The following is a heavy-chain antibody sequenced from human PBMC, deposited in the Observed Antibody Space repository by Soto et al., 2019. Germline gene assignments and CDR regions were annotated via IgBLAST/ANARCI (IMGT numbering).Heavy chain of an antibody. CDR3: ARSGDYPDY. J-gene: IGHJ4*02. V-gene: IGHV3-74*01. CDR2: INNDGTTT. Sequence: EVQLVESGGALVQSGGSLRLSCAASGFTFSNYWMHWVRQAPEKGLVWVSHINNDGTTTIYADSVKGRFTISRDNAKNTLYLQMNSLRAEDTAVYYCARSGDYPDYWGQGTLVTVSS. CDR1: GFTFSNYW. D-gene: IGHD3-22*01.